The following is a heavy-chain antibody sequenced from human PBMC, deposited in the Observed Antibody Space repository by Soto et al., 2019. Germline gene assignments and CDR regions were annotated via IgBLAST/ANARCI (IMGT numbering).Heavy chain of an antibody. Sequence: QVQLVQSGAEVKKPGSSVKVSCKASGGTFSSYAISWVRQAPGQGLEWMGGIIPIFGTANYAQKFQGRVTITADESASTAYMELSSLRSEDTAVYYCARVGDSNWGSEGYYFDYWGQGTLVTVSS. CDR1: GGTFSSYA. CDR3: ARVGDSNWGSEGYYFDY. D-gene: IGHD7-27*01. J-gene: IGHJ4*02. CDR2: IIPIFGTA. V-gene: IGHV1-69*12.